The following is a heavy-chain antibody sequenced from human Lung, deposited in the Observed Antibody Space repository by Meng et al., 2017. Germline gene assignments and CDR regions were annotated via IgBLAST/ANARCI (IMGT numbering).Heavy chain of an antibody. CDR1: GGSFSDYY. D-gene: IGHD4-11*01. J-gene: IGHJ4*02. Sequence: SETLSLTCVVSGGSFSDYYWSWIRQPPGKGLEWIGEINHSGSTNYNPSLDSRATISVDTSQNNLSLKLSSVTAADSAVYYCARGPTTMAHDFDYWGQGTLVTVSS. CDR3: ARGPTTMAHDFDY. CDR2: INHSGST. V-gene: IGHV4-34*01.